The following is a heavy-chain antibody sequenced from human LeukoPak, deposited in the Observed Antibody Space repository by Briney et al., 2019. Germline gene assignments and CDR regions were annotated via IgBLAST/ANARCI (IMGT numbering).Heavy chain of an antibody. CDR3: ARGGVAADVPIDY. CDR2: IIPIFGTA. D-gene: IGHD2-15*01. Sequence: SVKVSCKASGGTFSSYAISWVRQAPGQGLEWMGGIIPIFGTANYAQKFQGRVTITTDESTSTAYMELSSLRSEDTAVYYCARGGVAADVPIDYWAREPWSPSPQ. V-gene: IGHV1-69*05. J-gene: IGHJ4*02. CDR1: GGTFSSYA.